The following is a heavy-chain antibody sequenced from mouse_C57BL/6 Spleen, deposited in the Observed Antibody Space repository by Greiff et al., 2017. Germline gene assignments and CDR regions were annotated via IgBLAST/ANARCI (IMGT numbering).Heavy chain of an antibody. CDR1: GYSITSGYD. D-gene: IGHD1-1*01. Sequence: EVKVVESGPGMVKPSQSLSLTCTVTGYSITSGYDWHWIRHFPGNKLEWMGYISYSGSTNYNPSLKSRISITHDTSKNHFFLKLNSVTTEDTATYYCARDGHYGRGYFDVWGTGTTVTVSS. V-gene: IGHV3-1*01. CDR3: ARDGHYGRGYFDV. CDR2: ISYSGST. J-gene: IGHJ1*03.